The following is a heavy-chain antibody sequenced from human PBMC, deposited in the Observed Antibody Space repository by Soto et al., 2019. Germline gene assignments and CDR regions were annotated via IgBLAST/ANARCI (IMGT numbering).Heavy chain of an antibody. D-gene: IGHD2-2*01. J-gene: IGHJ6*02. CDR1: GGSFSGYY. Sequence: QVQLQQWGAGLLKPSETLSLTCAVYGGSFSGYYWSWIRQPPGKGLEWIGEINNSGSTNYNPSLKSRVTISVDTSKNQFSLKLSSVTAADMAVYYCARTKYQLPKFPGVYYYGMDVWGQGTTVTVSS. CDR3: ARTKYQLPKFPGVYYYGMDV. CDR2: INNSGST. V-gene: IGHV4-34*01.